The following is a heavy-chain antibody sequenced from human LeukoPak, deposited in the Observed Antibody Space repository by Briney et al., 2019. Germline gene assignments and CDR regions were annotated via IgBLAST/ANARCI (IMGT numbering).Heavy chain of an antibody. CDR3: ARDRGWGSSTWYVDY. J-gene: IGHJ4*02. CDR2: IRYDGTNK. V-gene: IGHV3-30*02. Sequence: PGGSLRLSCAASGFTFSSYGMHWVRQAPGKGLEWVAFIRYDGTNKYYADSVKGRFTIFRDNPKNTPYLQMNSLRSDDTAVYYCARDRGWGSSTWYVDYWGQGTLVTVSS. D-gene: IGHD7-27*01. CDR1: GFTFSSYG.